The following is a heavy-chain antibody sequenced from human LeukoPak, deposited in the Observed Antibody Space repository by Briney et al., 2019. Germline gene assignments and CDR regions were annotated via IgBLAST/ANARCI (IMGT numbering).Heavy chain of an antibody. J-gene: IGHJ4*02. CDR3: ARNSSGNYFDY. Sequence: ASETLSLTCAVSGNSISNTYYWGWIRQPPGKELEWIGSIYNSGSTHYNPSLKSRVTVSVDTSKNQFSLKLSSVTAADTAVYYCARNSSGNYFDYWGQETLVTVSS. CDR2: IYNSGST. D-gene: IGHD1-26*01. V-gene: IGHV4-38-2*01. CDR1: GNSISNTYY.